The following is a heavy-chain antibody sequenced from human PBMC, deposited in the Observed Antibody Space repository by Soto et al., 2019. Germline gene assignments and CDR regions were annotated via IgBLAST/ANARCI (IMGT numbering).Heavy chain of an antibody. Sequence: QVQLVQSGAEVKKPGSSVKVSCKASGGTFSSYAISWVRQAPGHGLEWMGGIIPIFGTANYAQKFQGRVTITADESTSTDYMELSSLRSEDTAVYYCARDTLGCTNGGCSPNYWGQGTLVTVSS. D-gene: IGHD2-8*01. V-gene: IGHV1-69*12. CDR2: IIPIFGTA. CDR3: ARDTLGCTNGGCSPNY. CDR1: GGTFSSYA. J-gene: IGHJ4*02.